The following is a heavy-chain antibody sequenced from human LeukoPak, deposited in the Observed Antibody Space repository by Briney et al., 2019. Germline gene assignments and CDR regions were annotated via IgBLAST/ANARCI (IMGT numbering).Heavy chain of an antibody. D-gene: IGHD5-12*01. CDR2: ISHSGST. CDR3: AAQYSGYVRLDY. J-gene: IGHJ4*02. CDR1: GGSFSGYY. Sequence: MPSETLSLTCAVYGGSFSGYYWSWIRQPPGKGLKWIGEISHSGSTNYNPSLKSRVTISVDTSKNQFSLKLSSVTAADTAVYYCAAQYSGYVRLDYWGQGTLVTVSS. V-gene: IGHV4-34*01.